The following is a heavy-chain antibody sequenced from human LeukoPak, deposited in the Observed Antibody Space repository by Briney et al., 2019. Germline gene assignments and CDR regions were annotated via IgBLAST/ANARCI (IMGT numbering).Heavy chain of an antibody. Sequence: RASVKVSCKASGYTFTGYYMHRVRQAPGQGLEWMGWINPNSGGTNYAQKFQGRVTMTRDTSISTAYMELSRLRSDDTAVYYCARVSARYFDWYPLDYWGQGTLVTVSS. J-gene: IGHJ4*02. CDR2: INPNSGGT. CDR3: ARVSARYFDWYPLDY. D-gene: IGHD3-9*01. CDR1: GYTFTGYY. V-gene: IGHV1-2*02.